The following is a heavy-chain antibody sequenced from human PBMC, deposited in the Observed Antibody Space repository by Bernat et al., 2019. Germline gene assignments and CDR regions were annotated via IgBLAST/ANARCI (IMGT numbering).Heavy chain of an antibody. CDR1: GGSFSGYY. D-gene: IGHD2-8*01. Sequence: QVHLQQWGAGLLKPSETLSLTCAVSGGSFSGYYWSWIGHPPGRGLEGIGKVTLIGSTNYNPSLESRVTMSVDTSKNQFSLRLTSVTAADTAVYYCTRLFRSVPTNYWYFDLWGRDTLVTVSS. J-gene: IGHJ2*01. CDR3: TRLFRSVPTNYWYFDL. CDR2: VTLIGST. V-gene: IGHV4-34*01.